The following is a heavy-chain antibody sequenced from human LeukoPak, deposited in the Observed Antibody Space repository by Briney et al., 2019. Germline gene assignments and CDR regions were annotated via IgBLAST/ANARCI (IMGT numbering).Heavy chain of an antibody. J-gene: IGHJ5*02. CDR3: ARVLFHNWFDP. Sequence: GGSLRLSCAASGLTVNNNYMSWVRQAPGEGLEWVSIIYNVGSAYYADSVKGRFNISRDNSKNTLYLQMNSLRVEDTAVYFCARVLFHNWFDPWGQGTLVTVSS. D-gene: IGHD2-21*01. CDR2: IYNVGSA. CDR1: GLTVNNNY. V-gene: IGHV3-53*01.